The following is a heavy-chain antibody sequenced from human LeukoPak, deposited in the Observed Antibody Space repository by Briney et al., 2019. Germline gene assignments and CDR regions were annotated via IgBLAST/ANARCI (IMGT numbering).Heavy chain of an antibody. Sequence: GGSLRLSCAASGFTFSNAWMSWGRQAPGKGLEWVGRIKSKTDGGTTDYAAPVKGRFTISRDDSKNTLYLQMNSLKTEDTAVYYCTTDSMVYANFDYWGQGTLVTVSS. CDR2: IKSKTDGGTT. D-gene: IGHD2-8*01. J-gene: IGHJ4*02. CDR3: TTDSMVYANFDY. V-gene: IGHV3-15*01. CDR1: GFTFSNAW.